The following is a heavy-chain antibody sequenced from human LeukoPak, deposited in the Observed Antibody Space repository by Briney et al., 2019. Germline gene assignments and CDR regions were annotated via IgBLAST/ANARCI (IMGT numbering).Heavy chain of an antibody. D-gene: IGHD3-3*01. CDR2: INHSGST. CDR1: GGSFSGYY. J-gene: IGHJ4*02. V-gene: IGHV4-34*01. Sequence: SETLSLTCAVYGGSFSGYYWIWIRQPPGKGLEWIGEINHSGSTNYNPSLKSRVTISVDTSKNQFSLKLSSVTAADTAVYYWARVSVYDFWSGYCNYFDYWGQGTLVTVSS. CDR3: ARVSVYDFWSGYCNYFDY.